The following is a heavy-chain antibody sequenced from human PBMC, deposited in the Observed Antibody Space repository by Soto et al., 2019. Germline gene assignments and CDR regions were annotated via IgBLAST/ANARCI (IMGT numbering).Heavy chain of an antibody. V-gene: IGHV4-34*01. J-gene: IGHJ4*02. CDR2: INHSGST. D-gene: IGHD5-12*01. CDR3: ARGFRIVATIAGLHY. Sequence: SXTLSLTCAVYGGSFSGYYWSWIRQPPGKGLEWIVEINHSGSTNYNPSLKSRVTISVDTSKNQFSLKLSSVTAADTAVYYCARGFRIVATIAGLHYWGQGTLVTVSS. CDR1: GGSFSGYY.